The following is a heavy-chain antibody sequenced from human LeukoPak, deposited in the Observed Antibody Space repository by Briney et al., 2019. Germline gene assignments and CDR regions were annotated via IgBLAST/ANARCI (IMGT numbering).Heavy chain of an antibody. CDR2: IYSGGST. CDR1: GFTLSSNY. J-gene: IGHJ3*02. CDR3: AKGAAMVTAWGEAIDI. V-gene: IGHV3-66*01. D-gene: IGHD5-18*01. Sequence: PGGSLRLSCAASGFTLSSNYMSWVRQAPGKGLEWVSVIYSGGSTYYADSVKARFTISRDNSKNTLYLQMNSLRSEDTAVYYCAKGAAMVTAWGEAIDIWGQGTMVTVSS.